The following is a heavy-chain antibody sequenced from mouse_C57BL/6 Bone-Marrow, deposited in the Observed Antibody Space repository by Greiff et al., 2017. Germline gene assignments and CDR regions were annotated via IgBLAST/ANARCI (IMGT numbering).Heavy chain of an antibody. CDR2: INPSNGGT. Sequence: VQLQQPGTELVKPGASVKLSCKASGYTFTSYWMHWVKQRPGQGLEWIGKINPSNGGTNYNEKFKSKATLTVDKSSSTAYMQLSSLTSEDSAVDYCARDGYYVGWYFDVWGTGTTVTVSS. D-gene: IGHD2-3*01. V-gene: IGHV1-53*01. CDR3: ARDGYYVGWYFDV. CDR1: GYTFTSYW. J-gene: IGHJ1*03.